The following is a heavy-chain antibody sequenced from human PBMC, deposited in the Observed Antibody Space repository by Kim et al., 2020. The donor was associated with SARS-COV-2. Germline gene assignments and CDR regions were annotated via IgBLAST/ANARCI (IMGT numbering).Heavy chain of an antibody. CDR2: FDPAGVFT. CDR1: GYTFTTYL. D-gene: IGHD1-1*01. Sequence: ASVKVSCKASGYTFTTYLIHWVRQAPGRGFEWMGIFDPAGVFTSYAQSLQGRITMTSDTATSTVYMEVTSLTSDDTAVYYCARRSVGPEPDFDYWGQGTLVTVSP. J-gene: IGHJ4*02. V-gene: IGHV1-46*01. CDR3: ARRSVGPEPDFDY.